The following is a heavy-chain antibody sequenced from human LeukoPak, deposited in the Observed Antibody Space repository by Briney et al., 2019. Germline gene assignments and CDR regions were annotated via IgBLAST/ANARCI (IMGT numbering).Heavy chain of an antibody. CDR1: GGSISSHY. CDR3: VSYYYYYYYMDV. CDR2: IYYSGST. V-gene: IGHV4-59*11. J-gene: IGHJ6*03. Sequence: SETLSLTCTVSGGSISSHYWSWIRQPPGKGLEWIGNIYYSGSTYYNPSLKSRVTISVDTSKNQFSLKLGSVTAADTAVYYCVSYYYYYYYMDVWGKGTTVTVSS.